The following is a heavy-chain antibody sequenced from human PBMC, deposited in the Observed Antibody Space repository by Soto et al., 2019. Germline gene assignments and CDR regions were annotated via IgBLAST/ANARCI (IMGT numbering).Heavy chain of an antibody. V-gene: IGHV1-8*01. D-gene: IGHD3-10*01. CDR3: ARGPSSGSYYPYYYYGMDV. J-gene: IGHJ6*02. Sequence: QVPLVQSGAEVKKPGASVKVSCKASGYTFTSYDINWVRQATGQGLEWMGWMNPNSGNTGYAQKFQGRVTMTRNTSISTAYMELSSLRSEDTAVYYCARGPSSGSYYPYYYYGMDVWGQGTTVTVSS. CDR1: GYTFTSYD. CDR2: MNPNSGNT.